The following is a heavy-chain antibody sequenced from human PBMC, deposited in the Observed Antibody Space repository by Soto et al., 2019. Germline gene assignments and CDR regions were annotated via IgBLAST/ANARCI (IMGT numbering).Heavy chain of an antibody. D-gene: IGHD3-22*01. CDR2: IKQDGSEK. CDR1: GFTFSSYW. J-gene: IGHJ4*02. Sequence: GGSLRLSCAASGFTFSSYWMSWVRQAPWKGLEWVANIKQDGSEKYYVDSVKGRFTISRDNAKNSLYLQMNSLRAEDTAVYYCASFGYYYDSSGYGPFDYWGQGTLVTVSS. CDR3: ASFGYYYDSSGYGPFDY. V-gene: IGHV3-7*02.